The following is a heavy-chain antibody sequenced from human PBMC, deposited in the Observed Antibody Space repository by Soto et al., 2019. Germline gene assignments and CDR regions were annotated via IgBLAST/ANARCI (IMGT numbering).Heavy chain of an antibody. CDR1: GDSISSYY. D-gene: IGHD3-22*01. CDR2: IYYSGST. Sequence: SETLSLTCTVSGDSISSYYWSWIRQPPGKGLEWIGYIYYSGSTNYNPSLKSRVTISVDTSKNQFSLKLSSVTAADTAVYYCARRTITYYYDSSGYSGGAFDTWGQGTMVTVSS. V-gene: IGHV4-59*08. J-gene: IGHJ3*02. CDR3: ARRTITYYYDSSGYSGGAFDT.